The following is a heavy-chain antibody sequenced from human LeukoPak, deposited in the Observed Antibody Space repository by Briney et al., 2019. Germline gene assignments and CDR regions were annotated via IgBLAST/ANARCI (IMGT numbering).Heavy chain of an antibody. CDR3: ARATYYYGSGSLNFDY. CDR1: GFTVSSNY. V-gene: IGHV3-66*01. CDR2: IYSGGST. J-gene: IGHJ4*02. D-gene: IGHD3-10*01. Sequence: PGGSLRLSCAASGFTVSSNYMSWVRQAPGKGLEWVSVIYSGGSTYYADSVKGRFTISRDNSKNTLYLQMNSLRAEDTAVYYCARATYYYGSGSLNFDYWGQGTLVPVSS.